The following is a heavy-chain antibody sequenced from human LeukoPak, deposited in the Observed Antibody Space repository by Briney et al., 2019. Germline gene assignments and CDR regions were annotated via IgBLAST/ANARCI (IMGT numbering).Heavy chain of an antibody. CDR1: GGTFSSYA. D-gene: IGHD6-19*01. CDR2: IIPIFGTA. Sequence: ASVKVSCKASGGTFSSYAISWVRQAPGQGLEWMGGIIPIFGTANYAQKFQSRVTITTDESTSTAYMELSSLRSEDTAVYYCAGVPFTAGNWFDPWGQGTLVTVSS. J-gene: IGHJ5*02. CDR3: AGVPFTAGNWFDP. V-gene: IGHV1-69*05.